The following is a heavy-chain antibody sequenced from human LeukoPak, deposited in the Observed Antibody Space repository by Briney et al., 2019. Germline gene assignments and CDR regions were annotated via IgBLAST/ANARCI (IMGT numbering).Heavy chain of an antibody. CDR2: IFYSGST. V-gene: IGHV4-59*01. D-gene: IGHD6-13*01. CDR1: GGSISSYY. J-gene: IGHJ4*02. CDR3: ARGFAAAGFDY. Sequence: SETLSLTCTVSGGSISSYYWSWIRQPPGKGLEWIGYIFYSGSTNYNPSLKGRVTISVDTSKNQFSLKVSSVTAADTAVYYCARGFAAAGFDYWGQGTLVTVSS.